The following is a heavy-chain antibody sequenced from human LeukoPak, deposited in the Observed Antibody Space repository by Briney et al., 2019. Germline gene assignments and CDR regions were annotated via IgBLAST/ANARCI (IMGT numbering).Heavy chain of an antibody. CDR1: GYTFTGYY. Sequence: GASVKVSCKASGYTFTGYYMHWVRQAPGQGLEWMGGIIPIFGTANYAQKFQGRVTITADESTSTAYMELSSLRSEDTAVYYCARAHYGYKDAFDIWGQGTMVTVSS. V-gene: IGHV1-69*13. D-gene: IGHD5-24*01. CDR3: ARAHYGYKDAFDI. CDR2: IIPIFGTA. J-gene: IGHJ3*02.